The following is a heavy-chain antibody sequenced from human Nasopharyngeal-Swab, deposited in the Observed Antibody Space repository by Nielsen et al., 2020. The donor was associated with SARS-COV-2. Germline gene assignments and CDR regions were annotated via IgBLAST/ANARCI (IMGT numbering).Heavy chain of an antibody. CDR3: ARGGRFLDYYYYYGMDV. CDR2: ISSSGSTI. D-gene: IGHD3-3*01. J-gene: IGHJ6*02. Sequence: WIRQPPGKGLEWVSYISSSGSTIYYADSVKGRFTISRDNAKNSLYLQMNSLRAEDTAVYYCARGGRFLDYYYYYGMDVWGQGTTVTVSS. V-gene: IGHV3-11*04.